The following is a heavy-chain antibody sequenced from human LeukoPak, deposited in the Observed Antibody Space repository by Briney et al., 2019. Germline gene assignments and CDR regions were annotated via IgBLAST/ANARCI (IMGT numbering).Heavy chain of an antibody. CDR3: ARAAGDRIGYFDL. J-gene: IGHJ2*01. D-gene: IGHD7-27*01. CDR1: GLTVSSNY. Sequence: AGGSLRLSCAASGLTVSSNYMSWVRQAPGKGLEWVSVIYSGGDIYYAYSAKGRFTISRDSSKNTLCLQMNSLRVEDTAVYYCARAAGDRIGYFDLWGRGTLVTVSS. V-gene: IGHV3-53*01. CDR2: IYSGGDI.